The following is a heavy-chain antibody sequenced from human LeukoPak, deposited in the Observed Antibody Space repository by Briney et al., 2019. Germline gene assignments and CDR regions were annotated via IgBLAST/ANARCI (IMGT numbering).Heavy chain of an antibody. J-gene: IGHJ5*02. CDR2: ISSSSSYI. CDR1: GFTFSSYA. V-gene: IGHV3-21*01. CDR3: ARELGYCSSTSCYIAWFDP. D-gene: IGHD2-2*02. Sequence: GGSLRLSCAASGFTFSSYAMRWVRQAPGKGLEWVSSISSSSSYIYYADSVKGRFTISRDNAKNSLYLQMNSLRAEDTAVYYCARELGYCSSTSCYIAWFDPWGQGTLVTVSS.